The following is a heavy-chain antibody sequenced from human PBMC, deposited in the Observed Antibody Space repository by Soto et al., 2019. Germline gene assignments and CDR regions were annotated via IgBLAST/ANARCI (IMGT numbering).Heavy chain of an antibody. CDR3: AKDRLEEVNYGDDAFDY. CDR2: ISGSGGST. Sequence: GGSLRLSCAASGFTFSSYAMSWVRQAPGKGLEWVSAISGSGGSTYYADSVKGRFTISRDNSKNTLYLQMNSLRAEDTAVYYCAKDRLEEVNYGDDAFDYWGQGTLVTVSS. V-gene: IGHV3-23*01. J-gene: IGHJ4*02. D-gene: IGHD4-17*01. CDR1: GFTFSSYA.